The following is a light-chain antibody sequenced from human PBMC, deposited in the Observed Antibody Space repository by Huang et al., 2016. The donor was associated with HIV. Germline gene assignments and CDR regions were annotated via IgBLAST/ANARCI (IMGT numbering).Light chain of an antibody. V-gene: IGKV1-5*03. CDR3: QQYNTYLYT. CDR2: RAS. Sequence: DIQMTQSPSTLSASVGYRVTITCRASQNINTWLAWYQQKPGKAPNLLIYRASSLQSGVPSRFTDSGSGTEFTLTMTSLQPDDLATYYCQQYNTYLYTFGQGTKLEIK. J-gene: IGKJ2*01. CDR1: QNINTW.